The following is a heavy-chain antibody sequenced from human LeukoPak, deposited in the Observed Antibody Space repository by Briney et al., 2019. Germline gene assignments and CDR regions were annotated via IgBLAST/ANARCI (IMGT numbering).Heavy chain of an antibody. CDR3: ARDLGDGYLANDY. D-gene: IGHD5-24*01. CDR1: GGSFSDYY. J-gene: IGHJ4*02. V-gene: IGHV4-34*01. CDR2: INHSGST. Sequence: SETLSLTCAVYGGSFSDYYWSWIRQPPGKGLEWIGEINHSGSTNYNPSLKSRVTISVDTSKNQFSLKLSSVTAADTAVYYCARDLGDGYLANDYWGQGTLVTVSS.